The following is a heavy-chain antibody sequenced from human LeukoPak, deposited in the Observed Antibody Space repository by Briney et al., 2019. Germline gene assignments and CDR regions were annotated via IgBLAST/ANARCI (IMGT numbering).Heavy chain of an antibody. V-gene: IGHV3-11*01. D-gene: IGHD3-3*01. CDR3: ARGYLYFDFWTGYPYFDY. CDR1: GFDFGDHY. J-gene: IGHJ4*02. Sequence: GGSLRLSCTASGFDFGDHYMTWVRQAPGKGLEWLSDISASGSNMYYADSVKGRFTISRDNANNSVYLQMNGLTAEDTAVYYCARGYLYFDFWTGYPYFDYWGRGAQVIVSS. CDR2: ISASGSNM.